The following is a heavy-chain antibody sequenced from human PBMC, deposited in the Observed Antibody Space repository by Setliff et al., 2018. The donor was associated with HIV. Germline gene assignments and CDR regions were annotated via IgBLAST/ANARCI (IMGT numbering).Heavy chain of an antibody. J-gene: IGHJ6*02. CDR3: AKTPMVRGAHTSGYYYYGMDV. CDR1: GFTFSSYA. Sequence: GGSLRLSCAASGFTFSSYAMGWVRQAPGKGLEWVSAISGSGGSTYYADSVKGRFTISRDNSKNALYLQMDSLRAEDTAVYYCAKTPMVRGAHTSGYYYYGMDVWGQGTTVTVSS. D-gene: IGHD3-10*01. CDR2: ISGSGGST. V-gene: IGHV3-23*01.